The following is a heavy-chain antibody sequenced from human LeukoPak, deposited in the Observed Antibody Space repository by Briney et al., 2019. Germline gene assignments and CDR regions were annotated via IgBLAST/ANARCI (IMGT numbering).Heavy chain of an antibody. Sequence: SETLSLTCTVSGGSISSGDYYWSWIRQPPGKGLEWIGYIYYSGSTYYNSSLKSRVTISVDTYKNQITLKLSSVHAADTAVYYCARGRNHYDSGRQRDPLDYWGQGTLVTVSS. D-gene: IGHD3-10*01. CDR3: ARGRNHYDSGRQRDPLDY. V-gene: IGHV4-30-4*01. J-gene: IGHJ4*02. CDR2: IYYSGST. CDR1: GGSISSGDYY.